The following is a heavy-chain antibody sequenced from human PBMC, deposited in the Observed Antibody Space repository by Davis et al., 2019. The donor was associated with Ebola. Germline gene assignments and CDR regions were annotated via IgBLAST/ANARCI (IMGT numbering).Heavy chain of an antibody. CDR2: ISSSGSTI. CDR3: AKDRGDYYDSSGSFDY. V-gene: IGHV3-11*01. D-gene: IGHD3-22*01. Sequence: GESLKISCAASGFTFSDYYMSWIRQAPGKGLEWVSYISSSGSTIYYADSVKGRFTISRDNAKNSLYLQMNSLRAEDTAVYYCAKDRGDYYDSSGSFDYWGQGTLVTVSS. CDR1: GFTFSDYY. J-gene: IGHJ4*02.